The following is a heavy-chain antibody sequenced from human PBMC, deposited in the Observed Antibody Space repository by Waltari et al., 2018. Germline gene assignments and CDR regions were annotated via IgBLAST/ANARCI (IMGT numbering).Heavy chain of an antibody. Sequence: QLQLQESGPGRVNPSETLSLTCTVSGGSISSSSYYWGWIRQPPGKGLEGIGRIYYSGGNSYNPALKSRVTSSVDTSKNQFSRKMISVNAADTAVYYCIFEDYYDSSGYYSSNFDYWGQGTLVTVSS. J-gene: IGHJ4*02. CDR3: IFEDYYDSSGYYSSNFDY. CDR1: GGSISSSSYY. CDR2: IYYSGGN. V-gene: IGHV4-39*01. D-gene: IGHD3-22*01.